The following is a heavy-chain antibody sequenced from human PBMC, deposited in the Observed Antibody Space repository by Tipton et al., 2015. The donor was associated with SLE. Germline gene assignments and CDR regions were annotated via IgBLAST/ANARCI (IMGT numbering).Heavy chain of an antibody. CDR1: GGSISSVGYY. D-gene: IGHD2-2*01. J-gene: IGHJ4*02. V-gene: IGHV4-39*07. CDR2: IYYSGRT. Sequence: LRLSCTVSGGSISSVGYYWGWIRQPPGKGLEWIGGIYYSGRTYYNPPLKSRVTLSEDTSKNQFSLKLSSVTAAGTAVYYFASDGDCSTTSCLSYWGQGTLVTVSS. CDR3: ASDGDCSTTSCLSY.